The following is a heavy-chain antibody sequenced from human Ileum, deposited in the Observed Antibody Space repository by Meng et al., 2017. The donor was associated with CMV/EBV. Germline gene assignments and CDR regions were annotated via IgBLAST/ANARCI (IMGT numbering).Heavy chain of an antibody. CDR1: GFTFSSYS. Sequence: GESLKISCAASGFTFSSYSMNWVRQAPGKGLEWVAVTSYDGNSQYYTDSVKGRFTISRDNSDNMVYLHMNSLRADDTALYYCARDGGGFNSSPFDHWGQGTLVTVSS. CDR2: TSYDGNSQ. CDR3: ARDGGGFNSSPFDH. D-gene: IGHD3-16*01. V-gene: IGHV3-30*03. J-gene: IGHJ4*02.